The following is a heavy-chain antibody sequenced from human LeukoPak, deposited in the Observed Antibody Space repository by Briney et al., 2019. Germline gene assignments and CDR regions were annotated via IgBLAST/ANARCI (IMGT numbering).Heavy chain of an antibody. Sequence: GGSLRLSCAASGFTFSSYSMNWVRQAPGKGLEWVSYISSSSSTIYYADSVKGRFTISRDNAKNSLYLQMNSLRAEDTAVYYCGREGGNYDSSGYYSDYWGQGTLVTVSS. CDR3: GREGGNYDSSGYYSDY. CDR2: ISSSSSTI. D-gene: IGHD3-22*01. CDR1: GFTFSSYS. V-gene: IGHV3-48*04. J-gene: IGHJ4*02.